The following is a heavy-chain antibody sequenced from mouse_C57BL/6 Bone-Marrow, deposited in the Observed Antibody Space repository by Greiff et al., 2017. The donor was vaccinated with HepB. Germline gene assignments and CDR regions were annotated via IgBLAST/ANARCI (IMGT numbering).Heavy chain of an antibody. CDR2: ISSGGSYT. CDR3: ARLRCYWGFAY. J-gene: IGHJ3*01. D-gene: IGHD4-1*01. CDR1: GFTFSSYG. V-gene: IGHV5-6*01. Sequence: EVQRVESGGDLVKPGGSLKLSCAASGFTFSSYGMSWVRQTPDKRLEWVATISSGGSYTYYPDSVKGRFTISRDNAKNTLYLQMSSLKSEDTAMYYCARLRCYWGFAYWGQGTLVTVSA.